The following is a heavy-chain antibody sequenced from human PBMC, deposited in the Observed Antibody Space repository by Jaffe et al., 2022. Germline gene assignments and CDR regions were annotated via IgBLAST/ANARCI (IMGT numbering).Heavy chain of an antibody. J-gene: IGHJ4*02. CDR2: INHSGST. CDR3: ARRGGYSSSWYQSPFDY. D-gene: IGHD6-13*01. Sequence: QVQLQQWGAGLLKPSETLSLTCAVYGGSFSGYYWSWIRQPPGKGLEWIGEINHSGSTNYNPSLKSRVTISVDTSKNQFSLKLSSVTAADTAVYYCARRGGYSSSWYQSPFDYWGQGTLVTVSS. CDR1: GGSFSGYY. V-gene: IGHV4-34*01.